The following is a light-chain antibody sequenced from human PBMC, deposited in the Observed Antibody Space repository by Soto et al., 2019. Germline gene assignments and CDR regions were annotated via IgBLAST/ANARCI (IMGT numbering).Light chain of an antibody. V-gene: IGLV2-14*01. J-gene: IGLJ2*01. Sequence: QSALTQPASVSGSPGQSITISCTGTSSDVGGYNFVSWYQQHPGKAPRLMIYEVSNRPSGVSDRFSGSKSGNTASLTISGLQAEDEADYYCCSYTFSSALVVFGGGTQLTVL. CDR3: CSYTFSSALVV. CDR2: EVS. CDR1: SSDVGGYNF.